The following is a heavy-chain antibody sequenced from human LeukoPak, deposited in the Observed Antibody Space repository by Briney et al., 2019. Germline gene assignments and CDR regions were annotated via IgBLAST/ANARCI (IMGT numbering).Heavy chain of an antibody. CDR2: ISSSGSTI. CDR1: GFTFSDYY. CDR3: AREPVTGEDYGMDV. V-gene: IGHV3-11*01. J-gene: IGHJ6*02. Sequence: GGSLRLSCAASGFTFSDYYMSWIRQAPGKGLEWVSYISSSGSTIYYADSVKGRFTISRDNAKNSLYLQMNSLRAEDTAVYYCAREPVTGEDYGMDVWGQGTTVTVSS. D-gene: IGHD2-21*02.